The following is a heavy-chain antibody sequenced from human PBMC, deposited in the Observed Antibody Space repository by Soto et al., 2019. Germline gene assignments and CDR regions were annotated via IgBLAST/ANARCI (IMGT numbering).Heavy chain of an antibody. CDR3: ERSSSSSWYFDP. CDR2: IYYSGST. D-gene: IGHD6-13*01. CDR1: GGSISSGGYY. V-gene: IGHV4-31*03. J-gene: IGHJ5*02. Sequence: PSETLSLTCTVSGGSISSGGYYWSWIRQHPGKGLEWIGYIYYSGSTYYNPSLKSRVTISVDTSKNQFSLKLSSVTAADTAVYYCERSSSSSWYFDPWGQGTLVTVSS.